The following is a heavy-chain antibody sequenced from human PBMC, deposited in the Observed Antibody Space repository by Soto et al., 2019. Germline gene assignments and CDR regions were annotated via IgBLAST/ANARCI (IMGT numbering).Heavy chain of an antibody. CDR2: IYRAGTT. CDR3: AIAEYSTSSYDNALDA. Sequence: EVQLVASGGALIQPVGPLGLSCAVSGFSAISSYMSWVRQAPGKGLWWVSGIYRAGTTKYAGFVRGRFTMSRDSSNNTVNQQMTHMGPEDTSLYAGAIAEYSTSSYDNALDAWGRVTKVTVSS. J-gene: IGHJ6*02. CDR1: GFSAISSY. D-gene: IGHD6-6*01. V-gene: IGHV3-53*01.